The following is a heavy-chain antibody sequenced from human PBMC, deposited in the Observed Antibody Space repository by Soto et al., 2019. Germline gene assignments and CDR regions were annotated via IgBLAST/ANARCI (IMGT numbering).Heavy chain of an antibody. D-gene: IGHD3-10*01. CDR1: GFTFSSYS. CDR2: ISSSSSTI. CDR3: ARDDGEELYYYYYGMDV. Sequence: EVQLVESGGGLVQPGGSLRLSCAASGFTFSSYSMNWVRQAPGKGLEWVSYISSSSSTIYYADSVEGRFTISRDNAKNSLYLQMNSLRDEDTAVYYCARDDGEELYYYYYGMDVWGQGTTVTVSS. J-gene: IGHJ6*02. V-gene: IGHV3-48*02.